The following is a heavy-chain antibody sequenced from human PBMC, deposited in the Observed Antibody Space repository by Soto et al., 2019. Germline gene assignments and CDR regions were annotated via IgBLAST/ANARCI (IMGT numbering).Heavy chain of an antibody. CDR3: ARINCGDYFDY. V-gene: IGHV3-21*01. Sequence: EVQLVESGGGLVKPGGSLTVSCAASGFTFSTYSMNWVRQAPGKGLEWVASISSTGTYIYYADSMKGLFTISRDNAKNSVYLQMNSLRAEDTAVYYCARINCGDYFDYWGQGALVTVSS. CDR2: ISSTGTYI. CDR1: GFTFSTYS. D-gene: IGHD7-27*01. J-gene: IGHJ4*02.